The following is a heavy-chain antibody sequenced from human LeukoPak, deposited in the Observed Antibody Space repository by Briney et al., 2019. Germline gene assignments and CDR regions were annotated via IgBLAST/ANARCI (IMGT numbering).Heavy chain of an antibody. CDR2: IIPIFGTA. CDR3: ATGGSVVTMVRGVIKTGDYYYYYMDV. V-gene: IGHV1-69*01. D-gene: IGHD3-10*01. Sequence: SVKVSCKASGGTFSSYAISWVRQAPGQGLEWMGGIIPIFGTANYAQKFQGRVTITADESTSTAYMELSSLRSEDTAVYYCATGGSVVTMVRGVIKTGDYYYYYMDVWGKGTTVTISS. J-gene: IGHJ6*03. CDR1: GGTFSSYA.